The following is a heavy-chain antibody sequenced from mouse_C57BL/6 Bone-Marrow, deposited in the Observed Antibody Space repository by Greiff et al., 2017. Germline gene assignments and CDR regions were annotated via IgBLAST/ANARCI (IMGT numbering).Heavy chain of an antibody. CDR3: TRGVLVQRTGYYAMDY. Sequence: EVKLMESGEGLVKPGGSLKLSCAASGFTFSSYAMSWVRQTPEKRLEWVAYISSGGDYIYYADTVKGRFTISRDNARNTLYLQLSRLKSEDTAMYYCTRGVLVQRTGYYAMDYWGQGTSVTVSS. CDR2: ISSGGDYI. J-gene: IGHJ4*01. CDR1: GFTFSSYA. D-gene: IGHD1-1*01. V-gene: IGHV5-9-1*02.